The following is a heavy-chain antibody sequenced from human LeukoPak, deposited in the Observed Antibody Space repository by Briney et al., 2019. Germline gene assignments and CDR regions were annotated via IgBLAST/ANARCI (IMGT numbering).Heavy chain of an antibody. CDR3: ARDPAPPPNRGYSYGSFESRIDY. Sequence: PGGSLRLSCAASGFTFSSYSMNWVRQAPGKGLEWVSSISSSSSYIYYADSVKGRFTISRDNAKDSLYLQMNSLRAEDTAVYYCARDPAPPPNRGYSYGSFESRIDYWGQGTLVTVSS. D-gene: IGHD5-18*01. J-gene: IGHJ4*02. CDR1: GFTFSSYS. CDR2: ISSSSSYI. V-gene: IGHV3-21*01.